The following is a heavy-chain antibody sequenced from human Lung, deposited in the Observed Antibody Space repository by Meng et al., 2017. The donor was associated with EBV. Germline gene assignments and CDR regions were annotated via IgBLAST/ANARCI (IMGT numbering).Heavy chain of an antibody. CDR2: TYYRSKWYN. CDR1: GDSVSSSSAA. J-gene: IGHJ2*01. Sequence: QVTQERSGPGLGTALQTSSLTWVIAGDSVSSSSAAWTWIRQSPSRGPEWLGRTYYRSKWYNDYAVFVKSRITINPDTSKNQFSLQLNSVTPEDTAVYYCARGATSVFDLWGRGTLVTVSS. CDR3: ARGATSVFDL. V-gene: IGHV6-1*01.